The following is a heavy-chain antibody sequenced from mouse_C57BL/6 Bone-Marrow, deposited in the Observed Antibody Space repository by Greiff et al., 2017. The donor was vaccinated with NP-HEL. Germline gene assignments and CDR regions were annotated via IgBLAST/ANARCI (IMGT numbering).Heavy chain of an antibody. CDR1: GYTFTEYT. Sequence: VKLVESGAELVKPGASVKLSCKASGYTFTEYTIHWVKQRSGQGLEWIGWFYPGSGSIKYNEKFKDKATLTADKSSSTVYMELSRLTSEDSAVYFCARHEDNYYGQRYFDVWGTGTTVTVSS. J-gene: IGHJ1*03. D-gene: IGHD1-1*01. V-gene: IGHV1-62-2*01. CDR2: FYPGSGSI. CDR3: ARHEDNYYGQRYFDV.